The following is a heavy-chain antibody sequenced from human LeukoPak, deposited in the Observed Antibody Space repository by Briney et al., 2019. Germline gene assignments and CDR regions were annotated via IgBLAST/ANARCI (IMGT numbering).Heavy chain of an antibody. CDR1: GYTFTGYY. Sequence: ASVKVSCKASGYTFTGYYMHWVRQAPGQGLEWMGWIDPNSGGTNYAQIFQGRVTMTRDTSISAVYMELSRLRSDDTAVYYCAREAYCGGDCYSEPETFDYWGQGTLVTVSS. D-gene: IGHD2-21*02. CDR2: IDPNSGGT. V-gene: IGHV1-2*02. J-gene: IGHJ4*02. CDR3: AREAYCGGDCYSEPETFDY.